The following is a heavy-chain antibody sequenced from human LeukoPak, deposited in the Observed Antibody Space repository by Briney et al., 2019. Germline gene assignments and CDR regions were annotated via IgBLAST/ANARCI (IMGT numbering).Heavy chain of an antibody. J-gene: IGHJ4*02. D-gene: IGHD2-21*01. Sequence: SETLSLTCTISVGSISNYYWNWIRQPPGKGLEWVGYIFYTGGTNYNPSLKSRVAISEDTSKNQFSLKLTSVTAADTAVYYCARASWAYSPFDSWGQGTLVTVSS. CDR3: ARASWAYSPFDS. CDR1: VGSISNYY. V-gene: IGHV4-59*01. CDR2: IFYTGGT.